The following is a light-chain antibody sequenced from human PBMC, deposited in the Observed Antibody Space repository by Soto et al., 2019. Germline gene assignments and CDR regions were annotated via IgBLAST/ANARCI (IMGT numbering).Light chain of an antibody. J-gene: IGKJ3*01. CDR1: QGIGVR. CDR3: QQYNSWPLT. Sequence: VIWMTQSPSLLPASTGDRVTISCRASQGIGVRLAWFQQKPGKAPKLLIYAASSLQSGVPSRFSGSGSGTEFTLTISSLQSEDFAVYYCQQYNSWPLTFGPGTKVDIK. CDR2: AAS. V-gene: IGKV1D-8*03.